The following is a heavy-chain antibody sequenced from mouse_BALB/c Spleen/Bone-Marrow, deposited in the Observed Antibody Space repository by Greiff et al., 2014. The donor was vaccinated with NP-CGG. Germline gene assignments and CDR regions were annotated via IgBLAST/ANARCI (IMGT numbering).Heavy chain of an antibody. CDR1: GFTFSDFY. Sequence: EVMLVESGGGLVKPGGSLKLSCAASGFTFSDFYMFWFRQTPEKRLEWVATISNGGTYTYYPDSVKGRCTISRDNAKNNLYLQMSSLKSEDTAMYYCARSGERYGAMDYWGQGTSVTVTS. V-gene: IGHV5-4*02. CDR2: ISNGGTYT. D-gene: IGHD1-1*02. CDR3: ARSGERYGAMDY. J-gene: IGHJ4*01.